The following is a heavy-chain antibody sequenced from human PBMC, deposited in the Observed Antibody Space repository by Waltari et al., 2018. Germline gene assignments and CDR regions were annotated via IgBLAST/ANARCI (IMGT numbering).Heavy chain of an antibody. D-gene: IGHD3-22*01. CDR3: AREYYYDSSGTTGDAFDI. CDR2: IKQDGSEK. J-gene: IGHJ3*02. V-gene: IGHV3-7*01. Sequence: EVQLVESGGGLVQPGGSLRLSCAASGFTFSSYWMSWVRQAPGKGREWVANIKQDGSEKYYVDSGKGRFTISRDNAKNSLYLQMNSLRAEDTAVYYCAREYYYDSSGTTGDAFDIWGQGTMVTVSS. CDR1: GFTFSSYW.